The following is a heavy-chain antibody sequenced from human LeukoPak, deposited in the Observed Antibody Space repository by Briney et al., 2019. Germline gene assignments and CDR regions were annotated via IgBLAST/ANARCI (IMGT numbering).Heavy chain of an antibody. CDR3: ALSYYDSSGPHAFDI. D-gene: IGHD3-22*01. CDR1: GFTFGSYA. V-gene: IGHV3-64*01. CDR2: ISSNGGST. Sequence: PGGSLRLSCAASGFTFGSYAMHWVRQAPGKGLESVSAISSNGGSTYYANSVKGRFTISRDNSKNTLYLQMGSLRAEDMAVYYCALSYYDSSGPHAFDIWGQGTMVTVSS. J-gene: IGHJ3*02.